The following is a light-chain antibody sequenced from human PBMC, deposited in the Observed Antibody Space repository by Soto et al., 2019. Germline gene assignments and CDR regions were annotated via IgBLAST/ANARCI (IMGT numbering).Light chain of an antibody. J-gene: IGKJ2*01. CDR3: QQSYTTPVYS. Sequence: DIEMTQAPSSLSASVGDRVTITCRASQNIIFYLNWYQQRIGKSPKLLIYAASNLQSGVPSRFSGSGSGTDFTLTISNLQPEDFATYFCQQSYTTPVYSFGQGTKLEIK. CDR2: AAS. V-gene: IGKV1-39*01. CDR1: QNIIFY.